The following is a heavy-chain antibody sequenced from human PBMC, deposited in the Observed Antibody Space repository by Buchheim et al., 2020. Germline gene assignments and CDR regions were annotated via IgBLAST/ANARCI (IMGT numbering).Heavy chain of an antibody. CDR1: GGSFSGYY. CDR2: INHSGST. J-gene: IGHJ4*02. Sequence: QVQLQQWGAGLLKPSETLSLTCAVYGGSFSGYYWSWIRQPPGKGLEWIGEINHSGSTNYNPSLKSRVTISVDTSKNQFSLQLSSVTAADTAVYYCARGKGDIVATSGFDYWGQGTL. CDR3: ARGKGDIVATSGFDY. V-gene: IGHV4-34*01. D-gene: IGHD5-12*01.